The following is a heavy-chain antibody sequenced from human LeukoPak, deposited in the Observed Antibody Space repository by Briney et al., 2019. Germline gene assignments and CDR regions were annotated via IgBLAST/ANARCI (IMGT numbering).Heavy chain of an antibody. D-gene: IGHD3-3*01. V-gene: IGHV3-48*01. J-gene: IGHJ4*02. CDR1: GFTFKSFS. CDR3: ARAYDFWSGPGGY. CDR2: ISSNSGIK. Sequence: PGGSLRLSCGGSGFTFKSFSMHWVRQAPGKGLEWVSDISSNSGIKSYADSVKGRFTISRDNAKNSLYLQMNSLRAEDTAVYYCARAYDFWSGPGGYWGQGTPVTVSS.